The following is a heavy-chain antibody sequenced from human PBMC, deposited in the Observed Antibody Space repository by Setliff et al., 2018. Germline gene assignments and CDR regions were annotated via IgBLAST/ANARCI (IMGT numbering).Heavy chain of an antibody. D-gene: IGHD3-3*01. CDR3: ARMSGFQYMDV. CDR2: IYTSWSI. CDR1: GDSISSRRSY. J-gene: IGHJ6*03. V-gene: IGHV4-61*09. Sequence: SETLSLTCTVSGDSISSRRSYWGWFRQPAGKGLEWIGQIYTSWSINYNPSLKSRVTISLDTSKNQFSLSLSSVTAADTAVYYCARMSGFQYMDVWGKGTTVTVSS.